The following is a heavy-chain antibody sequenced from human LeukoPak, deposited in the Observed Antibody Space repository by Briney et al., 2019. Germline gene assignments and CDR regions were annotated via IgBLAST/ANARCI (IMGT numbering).Heavy chain of an antibody. CDR2: INPSGGST. V-gene: IGHV1-46*01. CDR3: ARASGYGDYGHAFDI. CDR1: GYTFTSYY. D-gene: IGHD4-17*01. J-gene: IGHJ3*02. Sequence: ASVKVSCKAPGYTFTSYYMHWVRQAPGQGLEWMGIINPSGGSTSYAQKFQGRVTMTRDTSTSTVYMELSSLRSEDTAVYYCARASGYGDYGHAFDIWGQGTMVTVSS.